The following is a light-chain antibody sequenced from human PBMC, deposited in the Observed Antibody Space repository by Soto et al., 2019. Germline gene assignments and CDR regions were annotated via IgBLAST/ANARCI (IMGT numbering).Light chain of an antibody. CDR3: QQYQSYWT. CDR1: QSISSW. J-gene: IGKJ1*01. CDR2: DAS. V-gene: IGKV1-5*01. Sequence: DIQMTQSPSTLSASVGYTVIITCRASQSISSWLAWYQQKPGKVPNLLIYDASNLESGVPSRFSGSGSGTEFTLTISSMQPDDFANYYCQQYQSYWTFGQGTKVDIK.